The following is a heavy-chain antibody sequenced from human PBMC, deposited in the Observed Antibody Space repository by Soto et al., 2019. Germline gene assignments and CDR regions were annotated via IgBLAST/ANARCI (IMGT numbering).Heavy chain of an antibody. J-gene: IGHJ6*02. CDR1: GFTFSSYA. CDR2: ISYDGSNK. D-gene: IGHD6-13*01. V-gene: IGHV3-30-3*01. Sequence: PGGSLRLSCAASGFTFSSYAMHWVRQAPGKGLEWVAVISYDGSNKYYADSVKGRFTISRDNSKNTLYLQMNSLRAEDTAVYYCARDGRNSSSWYRYYYYYYGMDVWGQGTTVTVSS. CDR3: ARDGRNSSSWYRYYYYYYGMDV.